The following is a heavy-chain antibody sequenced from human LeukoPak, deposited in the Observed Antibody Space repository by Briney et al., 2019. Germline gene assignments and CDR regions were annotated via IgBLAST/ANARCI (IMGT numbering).Heavy chain of an antibody. J-gene: IGHJ4*02. CDR1: GFTFSSYS. Sequence: SGGSLRLSCAASGFTFSSYSMNWVRQAPGKGLEWVSSIRSSANYINYVDSVKGRFTISRDNAKNSLFLQMNSLRAEDTAIYYCARDSLTLIVGRQRRGLDYWGQGALVTVSS. V-gene: IGHV3-21*01. CDR3: ARDSLTLIVGRQRRGLDY. D-gene: IGHD3-22*01. CDR2: IRSSANYI.